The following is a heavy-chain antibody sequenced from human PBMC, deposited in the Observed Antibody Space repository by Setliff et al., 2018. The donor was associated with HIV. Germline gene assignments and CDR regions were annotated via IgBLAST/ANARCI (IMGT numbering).Heavy chain of an antibody. V-gene: IGHV4-34*01. CDR1: GGSLSGFY. J-gene: IGHJ4*02. CDR3: VTSSSWSSRLNF. D-gene: IGHD2-2*01. Sequence: SETLSLTCAVYGGSLSGFYLTFIRQSPGKGLEWIGEVTHSGSTTYDPSLKSRVTISVDTSKNQFSLKLTSVTAADTAVYYCVTSSSWSSRLNFWGPGMLVTVSS. CDR2: VTHSGST.